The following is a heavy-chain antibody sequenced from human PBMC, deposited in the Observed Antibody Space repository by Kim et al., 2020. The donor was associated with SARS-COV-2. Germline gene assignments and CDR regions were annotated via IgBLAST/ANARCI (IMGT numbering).Heavy chain of an antibody. CDR3: AKSHPPIYSSGYDTDYGMDV. V-gene: IGHV3-33*06. CDR1: GFTFSSYG. D-gene: IGHD3-22*01. Sequence: GGSLRLSCAASGFTFSSYGMHWVRQAPGKGLEWVAVIWYDGSNKYYADSVKGRFTISRDNSKNTLYLQMNSLRAEDTAVYYCAKSHPPIYSSGYDTDYGMDVWGQGTTVTVSS. CDR2: IWYDGSNK. J-gene: IGHJ6*02.